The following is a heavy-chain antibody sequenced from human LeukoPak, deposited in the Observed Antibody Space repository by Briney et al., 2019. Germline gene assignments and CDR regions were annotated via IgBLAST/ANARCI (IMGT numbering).Heavy chain of an antibody. J-gene: IGHJ4*02. D-gene: IGHD5-18*01. CDR1: GGSISSGGYY. Sequence: PSQTLSLTCTVSGGSISSGGYYWSWIRQHPGKGLEWIGYIYYSGSTYYNPSLKSRVTISVDTSKNQFSLKLSSVTAADTAVYYCARDFVDTAMMNGLDYWGQGTLVTVSS. CDR2: IYYSGST. V-gene: IGHV4-31*03. CDR3: ARDFVDTAMMNGLDY.